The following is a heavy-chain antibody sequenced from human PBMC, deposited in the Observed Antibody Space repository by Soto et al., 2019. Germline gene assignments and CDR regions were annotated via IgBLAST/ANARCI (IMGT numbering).Heavy chain of an antibody. V-gene: IGHV3-23*01. CDR2: ISGSGGTA. Sequence: HPGGSLRLSCAASGFTFSSYAMNWVRQAPGKGLEWVSAISGSGGTAYYADSVKARFTISRDNSKNTLSLQMNSLRAEDTAVYYCAKAYCSGGSCSGGWIPPFDSWGQGTLVTVSS. CDR1: GFTFSSYA. CDR3: AKAYCSGGSCSGGWIPPFDS. J-gene: IGHJ4*02. D-gene: IGHD2-15*01.